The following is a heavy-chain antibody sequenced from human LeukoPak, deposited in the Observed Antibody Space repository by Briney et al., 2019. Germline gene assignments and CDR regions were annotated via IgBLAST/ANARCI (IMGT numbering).Heavy chain of an antibody. D-gene: IGHD3-22*01. Sequence: PGGSLRLSCAASGFTFSSYSMNWVRQAPGKGLEWVSSISSSSSYIYYADSVKGQFTISRDNAKNSLYLQMNSLRAEDTAVYYCARDYDSSGYDPYYFDYWGQGTLVTVSS. CDR3: ARDYDSSGYDPYYFDY. CDR2: ISSSSSYI. V-gene: IGHV3-21*01. CDR1: GFTFSSYS. J-gene: IGHJ4*02.